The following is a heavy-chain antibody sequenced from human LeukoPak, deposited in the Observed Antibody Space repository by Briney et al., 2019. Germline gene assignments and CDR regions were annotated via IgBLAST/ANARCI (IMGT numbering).Heavy chain of an antibody. D-gene: IGHD3-16*01. CDR2: ISSSSDSI. V-gene: IGHV3-48*04. CDR1: GFTFSTYN. Sequence: GGSLRLSCAASGFTFSTYNMNWVRQAPGKGLEWISYISSSSDSIYYADSVKGRFTVSRDNAKNSLYLQMNSLRAEDTAVYYCTRTGGAYWGQGTLVTVSS. J-gene: IGHJ4*02. CDR3: TRTGGAY.